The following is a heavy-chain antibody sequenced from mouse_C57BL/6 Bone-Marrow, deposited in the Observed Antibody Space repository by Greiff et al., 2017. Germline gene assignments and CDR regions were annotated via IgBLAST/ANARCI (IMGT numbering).Heavy chain of an antibody. D-gene: IGHD1-1*01. CDR2: INPNYGTT. CDR1: GYSFTDYN. CDR3: ARRSFSTVAWGAMDY. J-gene: IGHJ4*01. V-gene: IGHV1-39*01. Sequence: VQLQQSGPELVKPGASVKISCKASGYSFTDYNMNWVKQSNGKSLEWMGVINPNYGTTSYNQKFKGKATLTVDQSSSTAYMQLNSLTSEDSAVYYCARRSFSTVAWGAMDYWGQGTSVTVSS.